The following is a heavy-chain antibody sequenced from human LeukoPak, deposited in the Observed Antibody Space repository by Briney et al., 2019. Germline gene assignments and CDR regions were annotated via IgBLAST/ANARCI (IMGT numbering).Heavy chain of an antibody. D-gene: IGHD3-16*01. Sequence: GESLKISCKGSGYRFTSNWIAWVRQMPGKGLEWMGIIYTGDSETRYSPSCQGQVTISADKSISTAYLHWSSLRASDTAIYFCAYGKYYFDYWGQGTMVTLSS. CDR1: GYRFTSNW. CDR2: IYTGDSET. J-gene: IGHJ4*02. CDR3: AYGKYYFDY. V-gene: IGHV5-51*01.